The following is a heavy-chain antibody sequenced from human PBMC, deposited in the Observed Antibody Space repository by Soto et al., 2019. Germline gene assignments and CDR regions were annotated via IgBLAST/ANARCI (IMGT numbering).Heavy chain of an antibody. CDR3: AKPGGPNDY. D-gene: IGHD2-15*01. Sequence: QPGGSLRLSCAASGFTFDDYAMHWVRQAPGKGLEWVSGISWNSGSIGYADSVKGRFTISRDNAKNSLYLQMNSLRAEGTALYYCAKPGGPNDYWGQGTLVTVSS. CDR2: ISWNSGSI. V-gene: IGHV3-9*01. CDR1: GFTFDDYA. J-gene: IGHJ4*02.